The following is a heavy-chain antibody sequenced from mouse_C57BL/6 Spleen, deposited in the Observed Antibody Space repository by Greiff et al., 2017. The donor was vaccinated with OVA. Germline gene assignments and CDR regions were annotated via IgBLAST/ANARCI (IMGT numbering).Heavy chain of an antibody. V-gene: IGHV1-4*01. CDR2: INPGSGCT. J-gene: IGHJ1*01. D-gene: IGHD1-1*01. Sequence: QVQLQQSGAELARPGASVKLSCKASGYTFTSYTMHWVKQRPGQGLEWIGYINPGSGCTTYNQKFKDKATLTADKSSSTAYMQLSSLTSEDSAVYTCARSPTSVVAFGGWGPATTVTAAS. CDR1: GYTFTSYT. CDR3: ARSPTSVVAFGG.